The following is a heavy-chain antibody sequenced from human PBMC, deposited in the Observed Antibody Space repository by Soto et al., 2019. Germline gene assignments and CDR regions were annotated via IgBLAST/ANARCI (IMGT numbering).Heavy chain of an antibody. D-gene: IGHD4-4*01. CDR1: GGYISSGGYS. CDR3: ARDRPRWVTTDRWFDP. J-gene: IGHJ5*02. V-gene: IGHV4-30-2*01. Sequence: SETLSLTCTVSGGYISSGGYSWSWIRQPPGKGLEWIGYIYHSGSTYYNPSLKSRVTISVDRSKNQFSLKLSSVTAADTAVYYCARDRPRWVTTDRWFDPWGQGTLVTVSS. CDR2: IYHSGST.